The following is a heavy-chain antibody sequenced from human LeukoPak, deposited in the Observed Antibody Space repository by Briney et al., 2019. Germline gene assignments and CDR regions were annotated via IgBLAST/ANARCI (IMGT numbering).Heavy chain of an antibody. V-gene: IGHV4-59*01. D-gene: IGHD3-22*01. CDR2: IYYSGGT. J-gene: IGHJ2*01. CDR1: GGSISSYY. CDR3: AREEFRRYYDSSGYPGTYWYFDL. Sequence: SETLSLTCTVSGGSISSYYWSWIRQPPGKGLEWSGYIYYSGGTNYNPSLKSRVTISVDTSKNQFSLKLSSVTAADTAVYYCAREEFRRYYDSSGYPGTYWYFDLWGRGTLVTVSS.